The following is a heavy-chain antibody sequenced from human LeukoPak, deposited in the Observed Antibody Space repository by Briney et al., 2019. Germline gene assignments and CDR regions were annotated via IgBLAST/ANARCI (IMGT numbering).Heavy chain of an antibody. CDR3: AREVNVLLWFGETDY. V-gene: IGHV1-2*02. CDR2: INPNSGGT. Sequence: ASVKVSCKASGYTFTGCYMHWVRQAPGQGLEWMGWINPNSGGTNYAQKFQGRVTMTRDTSISTAYMELSRLRSDDTAVYYCAREVNVLLWFGETDYWGQGTLVTVSS. D-gene: IGHD3-10*01. J-gene: IGHJ4*02. CDR1: GYTFTGCY.